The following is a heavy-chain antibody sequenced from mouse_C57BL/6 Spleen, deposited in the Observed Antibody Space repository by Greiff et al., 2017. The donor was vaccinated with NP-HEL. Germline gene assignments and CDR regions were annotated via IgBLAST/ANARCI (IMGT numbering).Heavy chain of an antibody. Sequence: VQLQQSGAELVRPGASVKLSCKASGYTFTDYYINWVKQRPGQGLEWIARIYPGSGNTYYNEKFKGKATLTAEKSSSTAYMQLSSLTSEDSAVYFCARFEYYGSSYRFDYWGQGTTLTVSS. CDR1: GYTFTDYY. CDR3: ARFEYYGSSYRFDY. V-gene: IGHV1-76*01. J-gene: IGHJ2*01. D-gene: IGHD1-1*01. CDR2: IYPGSGNT.